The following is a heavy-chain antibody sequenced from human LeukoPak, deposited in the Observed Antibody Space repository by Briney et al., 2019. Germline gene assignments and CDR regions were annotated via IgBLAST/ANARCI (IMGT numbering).Heavy chain of an antibody. CDR1: GFTFSSYA. CDR2: ISGSGGST. V-gene: IGHV3-23*01. J-gene: IGHJ4*02. Sequence: GGSLRLSCAASGFTFSSYAMSWVRQAPGKGLEWVSAISGSGGSTYYADSVKGRFTISRDNSKNTLYLQMNSLRAEDTAVYYCAKDLLKSAWPKQSSCFDYWGQGTLVTVSS. D-gene: IGHD1/OR15-1a*01. CDR3: AKDLLKSAWPKQSSCFDY.